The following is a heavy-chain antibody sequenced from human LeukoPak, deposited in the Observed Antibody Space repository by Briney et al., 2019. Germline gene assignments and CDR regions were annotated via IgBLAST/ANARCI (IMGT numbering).Heavy chain of an antibody. CDR2: ISYDGSNK. J-gene: IGHJ3*02. CDR3: AKDQGIAVTDGAFDI. Sequence: GSLRLSCAASGFTFSSYGMHWVRQAPGKGLEWVAVISYDGSNKYYADSVKGRFTISRDNSKNTLYLQMNSLRAEDTAVYYCAKDQGIAVTDGAFDIWGQGTMVTVSS. CDR1: GFTFSSYG. V-gene: IGHV3-30*18. D-gene: IGHD6-19*01.